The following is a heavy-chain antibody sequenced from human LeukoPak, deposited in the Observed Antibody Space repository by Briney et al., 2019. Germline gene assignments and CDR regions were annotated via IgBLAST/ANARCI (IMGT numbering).Heavy chain of an antibody. CDR3: ASPRRGSSGWYGYFQH. Sequence: SETLSLTCAVYGGSFSGYYWSWIRQPPGKGLERIGEINHSGSTNYNPSLKSRVTISVDTSKNQFSLKLSSVTAADTAVYYCASPRRGSSGWYGYFQHWGQGTLVTVSS. J-gene: IGHJ1*01. CDR2: INHSGST. D-gene: IGHD6-19*01. CDR1: GGSFSGYY. V-gene: IGHV4-34*01.